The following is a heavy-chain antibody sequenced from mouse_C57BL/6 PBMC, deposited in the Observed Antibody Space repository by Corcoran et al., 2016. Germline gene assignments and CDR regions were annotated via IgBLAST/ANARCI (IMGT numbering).Heavy chain of an antibody. J-gene: IGHJ2*01. Sequence: EFQLQQPEPELVKPGASVKISCKASGYTFTDYYMNWVKQSHGKSLEWIGDINPNNGGTSYNQKFKGKATLTVDKSSSTAYMELRSLTSEDSAVYYCARDYDVYYFDYWGQGTTLTVSS. V-gene: IGHV1-26*01. D-gene: IGHD2-4*01. CDR3: ARDYDVYYFDY. CDR1: GYTFTDYY. CDR2: INPNNGGT.